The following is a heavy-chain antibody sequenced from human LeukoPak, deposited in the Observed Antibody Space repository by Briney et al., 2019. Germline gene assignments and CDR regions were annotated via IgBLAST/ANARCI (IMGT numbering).Heavy chain of an antibody. D-gene: IGHD2-15*01. CDR1: GGSFNGYS. CDR3: ARGKYCSGASCSPPLDF. V-gene: IGHV4-34*01. Sequence: SETLSLTCAVYGGSFNGYSWTWIRQPPGKGLEWIGEINHSGSTIYNPSLKNRVTMSVDTSNSHFSLKVTSVTAADTAVYYCARGKYCSGASCSPPLDFWGQGTLVTVSS. CDR2: INHSGST. J-gene: IGHJ4*02.